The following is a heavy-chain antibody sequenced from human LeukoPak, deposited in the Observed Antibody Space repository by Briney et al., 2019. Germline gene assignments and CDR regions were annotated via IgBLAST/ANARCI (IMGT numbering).Heavy chain of an antibody. V-gene: IGHV4-59*01. D-gene: IGHD3-10*01. CDR1: GGSLSGFF. CDR2: INYSGSR. J-gene: IGHJ4*02. CDR3: ARAKVTMVRGVIILDD. Sequence: PSETLSLTCNVSGGSLSGFFWNWIRQSPGKELEWIGYINYSGSRSYKSCLRSRVTISVDTSKNQFSLQLSSVSAADTAVYYCARAKVTMVRGVIILDDWGERTLVTVSS.